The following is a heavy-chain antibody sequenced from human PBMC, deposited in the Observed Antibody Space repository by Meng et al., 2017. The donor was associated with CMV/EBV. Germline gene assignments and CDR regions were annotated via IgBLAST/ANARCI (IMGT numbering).Heavy chain of an antibody. Sequence: VQLVECGGTLVQPGGSLRLSCGVSGFTVRNYWMHWVRQRSGKGLEWVSRIDNNDGRSTSYADSVRGRFTISRDNAKNTLYLQMDSLRVEDTAVYYCARGVAESLGWEMGYWGQGTLVTVSS. J-gene: IGHJ4*02. D-gene: IGHD1-26*01. CDR2: IDNNDGRST. CDR1: GFTVRNYW. CDR3: ARGVAESLGWEMGY. V-gene: IGHV3-74*01.